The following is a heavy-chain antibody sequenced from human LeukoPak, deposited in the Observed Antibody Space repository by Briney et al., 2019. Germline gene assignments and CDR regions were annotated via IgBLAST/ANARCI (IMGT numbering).Heavy chain of an antibody. J-gene: IGHJ3*02. CDR2: IYYNGNT. CDR1: GGSISSYY. V-gene: IGHV4-59*01. CDR3: VRGNYDNRGYSNAFDI. D-gene: IGHD3-22*01. Sequence: PSETLSLTCTVSGGSISSYYWSWIRQPPGKRLEWIGYIYYNGNTNSNPSLKSRVTISADTSKNRFSLKLSSVTAADTAIYYCVRGNYDNRGYSNAFDIWGQGTMVTVSS.